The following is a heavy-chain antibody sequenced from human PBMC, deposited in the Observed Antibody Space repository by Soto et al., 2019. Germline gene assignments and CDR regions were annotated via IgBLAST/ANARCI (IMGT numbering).Heavy chain of an antibody. CDR2: ITVGSSHI. CDR3: SRSPEVVFRGAY. V-gene: IGHV3-21*01. Sequence: EVQLVESGGGLVKPGGSLRLSCTGSGFPFSDYNINWVRQAPGKGLEWVSSITVGSSHIYQPNSMKGRFTISRDDAKNSGYLQVDSLRDEDTALYYGSRSPEVVFRGAYWGQGTLVTVST. D-gene: IGHD1-26*01. CDR1: GFPFSDYN. J-gene: IGHJ4*02.